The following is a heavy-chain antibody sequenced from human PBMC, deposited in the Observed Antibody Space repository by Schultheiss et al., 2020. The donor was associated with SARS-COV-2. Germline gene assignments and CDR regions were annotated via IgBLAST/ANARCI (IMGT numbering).Heavy chain of an antibody. Sequence: SETLSLTCAVSGYSISSGYYWGWIRQPPGKGLEWIGSIYHSGSTNYNPSLKSRVTISVDTSKNQFSLKLSSVTAADTAVYYCARHWGIAVAGTIDYWGQGTLVTVSS. CDR2: IYHSGST. V-gene: IGHV4-38-2*01. D-gene: IGHD6-19*01. J-gene: IGHJ4*02. CDR1: GYSISSGYY. CDR3: ARHWGIAVAGTIDY.